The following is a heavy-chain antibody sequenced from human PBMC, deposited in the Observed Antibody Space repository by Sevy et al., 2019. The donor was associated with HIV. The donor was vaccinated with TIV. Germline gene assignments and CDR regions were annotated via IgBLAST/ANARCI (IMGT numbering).Heavy chain of an antibody. CDR1: GFTFSTYA. D-gene: IGHD3-3*02. CDR3: AKGASTFYGLDV. CDR2: ISGCGGST. J-gene: IGHJ6*02. Sequence: GGSLTLSCAVSGFTFSTYAMRWVRQAPGKGLEWVSAISGCGGSTSYADSLQGRFTIFRDISKNTLSLQMNSVRAEDTAVYYCAKGASTFYGLDVWGQGTTVTVSS. V-gene: IGHV3-23*01.